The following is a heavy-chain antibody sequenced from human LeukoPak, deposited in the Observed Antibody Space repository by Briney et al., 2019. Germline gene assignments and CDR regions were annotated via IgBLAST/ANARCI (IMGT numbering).Heavy chain of an antibody. CDR2: INHSGSA. CDR1: GGSFSGYY. J-gene: IGHJ4*02. Sequence: PSETLSLTCAVYGGSFSGYYWNWVRQPPGKGLEWIGEINHSGSANYNPSLKSRDTISVNTSKKQFSLRLSSVTAADTAMYYCARGRGPRAVADRALESWGQGTLVTVSS. D-gene: IGHD6-19*01. V-gene: IGHV4-34*01. CDR3: ARGRGPRAVADRALES.